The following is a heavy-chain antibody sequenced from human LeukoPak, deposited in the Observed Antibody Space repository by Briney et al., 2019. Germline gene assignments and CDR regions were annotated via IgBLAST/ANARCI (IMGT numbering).Heavy chain of an antibody. CDR2: IIPILGIG. CDR1: GGTFSSYA. V-gene: IGHV1-69*04. J-gene: IGHJ6*02. CDR3: KRVYYYYGMDV. Sequence: SVKVSCKASGGTFSSYAISWVRQAPGQGLEWMGRIIPILGIGNYAQKFQGRVTITADKSTSTAYMELSSLRSEDTAVYYCKRVYYYYGMDVWGQGTTVTVSS.